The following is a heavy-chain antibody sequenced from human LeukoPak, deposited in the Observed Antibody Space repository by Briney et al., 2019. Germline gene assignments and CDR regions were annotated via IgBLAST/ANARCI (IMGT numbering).Heavy chain of an antibody. Sequence: GGSLRLSCAASGFTFSDYYMSWIRQAPGKGLEGVSYISSSGRTIYYADSVKGRFTISRDNAKNSLYLQMNSLRAEDAAVYYCARRSLSIAARNYYYYMDVWGKGTTVTVSS. CDR2: ISSSGRTI. CDR1: GFTFSDYY. D-gene: IGHD6-6*01. V-gene: IGHV3-11*01. J-gene: IGHJ6*03. CDR3: ARRSLSIAARNYYYYMDV.